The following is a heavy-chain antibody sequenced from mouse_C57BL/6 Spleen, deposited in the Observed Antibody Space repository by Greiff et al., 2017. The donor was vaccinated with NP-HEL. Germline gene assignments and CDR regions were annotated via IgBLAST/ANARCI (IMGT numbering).Heavy chain of an antibody. J-gene: IGHJ1*03. Sequence: VHVKQSGPELVKPGASVKISCKASGYSFTGYYMNWVKQSPEKSLEWIGEINPSTGGTTYNQKFKAKATLTVDKSSSTAYMQLKSLTSEDSAVYYCARRTVVATDWYFDVWGTGTTVTVSS. CDR3: ARRTVVATDWYFDV. CDR1: GYSFTGYY. CDR2: INPSTGGT. D-gene: IGHD1-1*01. V-gene: IGHV1-42*01.